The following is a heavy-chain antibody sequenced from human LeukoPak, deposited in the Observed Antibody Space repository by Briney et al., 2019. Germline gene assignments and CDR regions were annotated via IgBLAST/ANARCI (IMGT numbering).Heavy chain of an antibody. Sequence: SETLSLTCTVSGGSISSSSYYWGWIRQPPGKGLEWIGSIYYSGSTYYNPSLKSRVTISVDTSKNQFSLKLSSVTAPDTAVYYCARQALGYCSGGSCRTRYFDYWGQGTLVTVSS. CDR2: IYYSGST. D-gene: IGHD2-15*01. CDR1: GGSISSSSYY. J-gene: IGHJ4*02. V-gene: IGHV4-39*01. CDR3: ARQALGYCSGGSCRTRYFDY.